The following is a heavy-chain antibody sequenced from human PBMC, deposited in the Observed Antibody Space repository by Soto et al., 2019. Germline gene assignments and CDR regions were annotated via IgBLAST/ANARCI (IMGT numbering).Heavy chain of an antibody. V-gene: IGHV1-18*04. Sequence: ASVKVSCKASGYTFTSYGISWVRQAPGQGLEWMGWISAYNGNTNYAQKLQGRVTMTTDTSTSTAYMELRSLRSDDTAVYYCARDRTYDILTGYLNWFDPWGQGTLVTVS. D-gene: IGHD3-9*01. J-gene: IGHJ5*02. CDR3: ARDRTYDILTGYLNWFDP. CDR2: ISAYNGNT. CDR1: GYTFTSYG.